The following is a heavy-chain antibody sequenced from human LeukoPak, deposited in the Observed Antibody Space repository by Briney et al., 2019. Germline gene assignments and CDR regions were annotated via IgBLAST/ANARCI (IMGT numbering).Heavy chain of an antibody. V-gene: IGHV3-23*01. Sequence: GGSLRLSCTASGFTFSTYAMSWVRQAPGKGLEWVSGITANGSGKFYADSVRGRFTISRDNSKNTLYLEVNSLRADDSAVYYCARHSSSWSHSDYWGQGTLVTVSS. CDR1: GFTFSTYA. D-gene: IGHD6-13*01. CDR3: ARHSSSWSHSDY. CDR2: ITANGSGK. J-gene: IGHJ4*02.